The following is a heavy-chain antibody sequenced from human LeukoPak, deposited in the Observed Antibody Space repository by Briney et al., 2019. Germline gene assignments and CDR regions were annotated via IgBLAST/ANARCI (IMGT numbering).Heavy chain of an antibody. J-gene: IGHJ4*02. CDR2: IYSGGST. V-gene: IGHV3-66*02. Sequence: PGGSLRLSCAASGFTVSSNYMSWVRQAPGKGLEWVSVIYSGGSTYYADSVKGRFTISRDNSKNTLYLQMNSLRAEDTAVYCCARGCSSTSCYGYWGQGTLVTVSS. CDR1: GFTVSSNY. CDR3: ARGCSSTSCYGY. D-gene: IGHD2-2*01.